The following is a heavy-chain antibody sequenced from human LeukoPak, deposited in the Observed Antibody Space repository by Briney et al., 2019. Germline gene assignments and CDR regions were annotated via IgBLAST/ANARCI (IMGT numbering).Heavy chain of an antibody. CDR3: ARLPLRRWNNWFDP. D-gene: IGHD5-12*01. J-gene: IGHJ5*02. Sequence: SETLSLTCAVSGGSISSSGYYWGWIRQPPGKGLEWIGSIYYSGSTYYNPSLKSRVTISVDTSKNQFSLKLSSVTAADTVVYYCARLPLRRWNNWFDPWGQGTLVTVSS. CDR1: GGSISSSGYY. V-gene: IGHV4-39*07. CDR2: IYYSGST.